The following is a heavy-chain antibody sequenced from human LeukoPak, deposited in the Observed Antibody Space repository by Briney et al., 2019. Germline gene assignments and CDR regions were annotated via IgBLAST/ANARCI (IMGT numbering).Heavy chain of an antibody. Sequence: SETLSLTCAVYGGSFSGYYWSWIRKPPGKGLEWIGEINHSGSTNYNPSLKSRVTISVDTSKNQFSLKLSSVTAADTAVYYCARAKGYYGSGSYYTNYYYYGMDVWGQGTTVTVSS. D-gene: IGHD3-10*01. J-gene: IGHJ6*02. CDR3: ARAKGYYGSGSYYTNYYYYGMDV. CDR1: GGSFSGYY. V-gene: IGHV4-34*01. CDR2: INHSGST.